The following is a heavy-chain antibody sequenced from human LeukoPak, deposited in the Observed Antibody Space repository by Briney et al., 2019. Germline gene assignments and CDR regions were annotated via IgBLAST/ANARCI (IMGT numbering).Heavy chain of an antibody. V-gene: IGHV3-9*01. D-gene: IGHD4-17*01. CDR2: ISWNSGSI. CDR3: AKDMNYGDYGPLDY. CDR1: GFTFDDYA. Sequence: PGGSLRLPCAASGFTFDDYAMNWVRQAPGKGLEWVSGISWNSGSIGYAGAVKGRFTISRDNAKNCLYLQMNSLRAEDTALYYCAKDMNYGDYGPLDYWGQGALVTVSS. J-gene: IGHJ4*02.